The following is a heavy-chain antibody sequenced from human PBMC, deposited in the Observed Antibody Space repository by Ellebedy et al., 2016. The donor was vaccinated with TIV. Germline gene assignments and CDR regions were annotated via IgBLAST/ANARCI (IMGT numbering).Heavy chain of an antibody. CDR1: GASITSSNW. V-gene: IGHV4-4*02. CDR3: ARDRDVTSRGILDY. Sequence: MPSETLSLTCAVSGASITSSNWWPWVRQAPGRGLEWIGEVYHSVSTYYNPSLKGRVSMSVAKSKNQFSLNLSSVTAADTAIYYCARDRDVTSRGILDYWGQGILVTVSS. CDR2: VYHSVST. J-gene: IGHJ4*02. D-gene: IGHD5-24*01.